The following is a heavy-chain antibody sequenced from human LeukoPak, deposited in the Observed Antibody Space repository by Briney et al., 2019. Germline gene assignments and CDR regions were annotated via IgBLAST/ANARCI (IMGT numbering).Heavy chain of an antibody. J-gene: IGHJ4*02. CDR3: ARGRRGDYARLLGSYFDY. CDR1: GGSFSGYY. Sequence: SETLSLTCAVYGGSFSGYYWSWIRQPPGKGLEWIGEINHSGSTNYNPSPKSRVTISVDTSKNQFSLKLSSVTAADTAVYYCARGRRGDYARLLGSYFDYWGQGTLVTVSS. V-gene: IGHV4-34*01. D-gene: IGHD4-17*01. CDR2: INHSGST.